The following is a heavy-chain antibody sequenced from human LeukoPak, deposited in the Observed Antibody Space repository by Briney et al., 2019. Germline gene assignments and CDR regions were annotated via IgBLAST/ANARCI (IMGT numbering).Heavy chain of an antibody. D-gene: IGHD3-10*01. J-gene: IGHJ4*02. CDR1: GCTFSRDG. CDR2: ISGSGGRT. CDR3: AKDRPTLAPIYGYYFYY. Sequence: ALRLSCAASGCTFSRDGMRWVGEAPGKGMEGVSAISGSGGRTYYADSVKGGFTISRENYKNTLYLQMNRLRAEARGVYYCAKDRPTLAPIYGYYFYYWGQGTLVTVSS. V-gene: IGHV3-23*01.